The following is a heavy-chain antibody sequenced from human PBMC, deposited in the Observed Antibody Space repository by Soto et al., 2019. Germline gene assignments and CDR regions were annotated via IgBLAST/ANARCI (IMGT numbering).Heavy chain of an antibody. CDR3: TTWLTANFDY. J-gene: IGHJ4*02. CDR2: SSDRRTGNT. D-gene: IGHD2-21*02. Sequence: GGSLRLSCAASGFTFSSYTLNWVRRAPGKGLEWVATSSDRRTGNTHYSDSVRGRFTLSRDYSRNILFLQMDSLRADDTALYYCTTWLTANFDYWGRGTQVTVSS. CDR1: GFTFSSYT. V-gene: IGHV3-23*01.